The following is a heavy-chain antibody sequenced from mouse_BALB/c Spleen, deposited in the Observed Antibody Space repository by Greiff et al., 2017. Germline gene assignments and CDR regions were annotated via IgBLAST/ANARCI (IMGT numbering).Heavy chain of an antibody. D-gene: IGHD2-3*01. CDR2: INPYNDGT. V-gene: IGHV1-14*01. CDR1: GYTFTSYV. Sequence: VQLKQSGPELVKPGASVKMSCKASGYTFTSYVMHWVKQKPGQGLEWIGYINPYNDGTKYNEKFKGKATLTSDKSSSTAYMELSSLTSEDSAVYYCARTYDGYYVGYAMDYWGQGTSVTVSS. J-gene: IGHJ4*01. CDR3: ARTYDGYYVGYAMDY.